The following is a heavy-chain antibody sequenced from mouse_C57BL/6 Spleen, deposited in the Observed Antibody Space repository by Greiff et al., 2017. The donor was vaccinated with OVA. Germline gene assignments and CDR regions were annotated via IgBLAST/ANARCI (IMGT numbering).Heavy chain of an antibody. J-gene: IGHJ3*01. V-gene: IGHV5-12*01. CDR3: ARRGDYDGFAY. Sequence: EVQVVESGGGLVQPGGSLKLSCAASGFTFSDYYMYWVRQTPEKRLEWVAYISNGGGSTYYPDTVKGRFTISRDNAKNTLYLQMSRLKSEDTAMYYCARRGDYDGFAYWGQGTLVTVSA. CDR1: GFTFSDYY. D-gene: IGHD2-4*01. CDR2: ISNGGGST.